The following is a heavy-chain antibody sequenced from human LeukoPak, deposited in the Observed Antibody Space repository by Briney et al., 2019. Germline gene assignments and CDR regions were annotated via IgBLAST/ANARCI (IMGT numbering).Heavy chain of an antibody. V-gene: IGHV4-34*01. CDR2: INHSGST. Sequence: SETLSLTCAVYGGSFSDYYWSWIRQPPGKGLEWIGEINHSGSTNYNPSLKSQVTISVDTSKNQFSLKLSSVTAADTAVYYCARRGGPISKASAFDYWGQGTLVTVSS. J-gene: IGHJ4*02. CDR3: ARRGGPISKASAFDY. D-gene: IGHD3-16*01. CDR1: GGSFSDYY.